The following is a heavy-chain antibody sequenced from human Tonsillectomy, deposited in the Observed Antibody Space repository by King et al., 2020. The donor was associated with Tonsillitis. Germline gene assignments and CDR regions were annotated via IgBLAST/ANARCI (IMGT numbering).Heavy chain of an antibody. CDR1: GFTFGDYA. CDR2: IRSKAYGGTT. Sequence: VQLVESGGGLVQPGRSLRLSCTASGFTFGDYAMSWVRQAPGKGLEWVGFIRSKAYGGTTEYAASVKGRFTISRDDAKIIAYLQMNSLKTEDTAVYYCTKEVLLWFGEEYYYYMDVWGKGTTVTVSS. V-gene: IGHV3-49*04. J-gene: IGHJ6*03. CDR3: TKEVLLWFGEEYYYYMDV. D-gene: IGHD3-10*01.